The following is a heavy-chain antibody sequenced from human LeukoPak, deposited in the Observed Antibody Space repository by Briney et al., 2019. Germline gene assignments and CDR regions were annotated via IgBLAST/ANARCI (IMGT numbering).Heavy chain of an antibody. CDR1: GYSFTMYG. V-gene: IGHV1-18*01. CDR2: ISGFNAYT. D-gene: IGHD3-10*01. J-gene: IGHJ5*02. Sequence: ASVKVSCKASGYSFTMYGISRVRQAPGQGLEWMGWISGFNAYTNYAQKLQGRVTMTTDTSTSTAYMEVRGLRSDDTAVYYCETDHWSHYYGSGGENYFDPWGQGTLVTVSS. CDR3: ETDHWSHYYGSGGENYFDP.